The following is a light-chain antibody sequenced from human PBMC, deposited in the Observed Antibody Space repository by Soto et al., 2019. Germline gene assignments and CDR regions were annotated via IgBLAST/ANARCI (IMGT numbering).Light chain of an antibody. CDR1: SGDIGAYNY. V-gene: IGLV2-8*01. CDR3: GAHAGSNTWV. Sequence: QLVLTQSPSASASPGQSVTISCTGSSGDIGAYNYVSWYQRHPGKAPKLIIYEVNKRPSGVPDRFSGSKYGITASLTVSGLQADDEADYYCGAHAGSNTWVCGGGTKVTVL. J-gene: IGLJ3*02. CDR2: EVN.